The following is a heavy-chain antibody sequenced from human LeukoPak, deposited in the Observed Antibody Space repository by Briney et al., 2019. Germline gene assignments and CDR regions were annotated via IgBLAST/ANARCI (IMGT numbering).Heavy chain of an antibody. Sequence: GGSLRLSSAASGFTFSSYWMSWVRQAPGRGLEWVANIKQDGSEKYYVDSVKGRFTISRDNAKNSLYLQMNSLRAEDTAVYYCAREDYGDHVPFDYWGQGTLVTVSS. CDR2: IKQDGSEK. D-gene: IGHD4-17*01. J-gene: IGHJ4*02. CDR1: GFTFSSYW. V-gene: IGHV3-7*01. CDR3: AREDYGDHVPFDY.